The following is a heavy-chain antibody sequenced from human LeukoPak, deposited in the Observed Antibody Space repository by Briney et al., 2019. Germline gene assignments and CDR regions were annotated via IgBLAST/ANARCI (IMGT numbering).Heavy chain of an antibody. J-gene: IGHJ3*02. CDR1: GYTFNGYY. D-gene: IGHD3-10*01. CDR3: ARNLWFGESTDAFNI. Sequence: ASVKVSCKASGYTFNGYYMHWVRQAPGQGLEWMGWINPNSGGINYAQDFQGRVTLTRDTSISTAYMELSRLRSDDTAMYYCARNLWFGESTDAFNIWGQGTMVTVSS. CDR2: INPNSGGI. V-gene: IGHV1-2*02.